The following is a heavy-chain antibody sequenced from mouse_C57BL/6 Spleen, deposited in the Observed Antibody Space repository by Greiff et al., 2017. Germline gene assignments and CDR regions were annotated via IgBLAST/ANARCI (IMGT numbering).Heavy chain of an antibody. CDR2: INPNNGGT. D-gene: IGHD1-1*01. Sequence: VQLQQSGPELVKPGASVKIPCQASGYPFTDYNMDWVKQSHGKSLEWIGDINPNNGGTIYNQKFKGKATLTVDKFSSTAYMELRRLTSEDTAVDYCAREVGNYCGSRVFAYWGQGTLVTVAA. CDR3: AREVGNYCGSRVFAY. J-gene: IGHJ3*01. CDR1: GYPFTDYN. V-gene: IGHV1-18*01.